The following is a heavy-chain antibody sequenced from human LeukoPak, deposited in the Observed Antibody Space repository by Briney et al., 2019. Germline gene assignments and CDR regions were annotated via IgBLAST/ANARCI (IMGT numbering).Heavy chain of an antibody. Sequence: SETLSLTCTVSGGSISSSNYYWGWIRQPPGKGLEWIGTISNRGSTYYNPSLKSRVTISVDTSKNQLSLKLSSVTAADTAIFYCARQRAVAGTEDYWGQGILVTVSS. D-gene: IGHD6-19*01. J-gene: IGHJ4*02. CDR2: ISNRGST. CDR1: GGSISSSNYY. CDR3: ARQRAVAGTEDY. V-gene: IGHV4-39*01.